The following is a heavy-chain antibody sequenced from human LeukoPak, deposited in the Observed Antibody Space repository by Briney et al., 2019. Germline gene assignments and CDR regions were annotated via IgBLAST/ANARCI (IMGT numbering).Heavy chain of an antibody. CDR2: IYYSGST. V-gene: IGHV4-30-4*08. CDR1: GGSISSGDYY. D-gene: IGHD7-27*01. J-gene: IGHJ4*02. CDR3: ARAPILNGDFDY. Sequence: SQTLSLTCTVSGGSISSGDYYWSWIRQPPGKGLEWIGYIYYSGSTYYNPSLQSRVTISVDTSKNQFSLKLSSVTAADTAVYYCARAPILNGDFDYWGQGTLVTVSS.